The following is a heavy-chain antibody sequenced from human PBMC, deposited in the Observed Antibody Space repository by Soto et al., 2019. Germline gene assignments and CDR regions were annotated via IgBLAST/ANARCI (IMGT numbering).Heavy chain of an antibody. CDR2: LNEDGSFT. CDR1: EFTFSSYW. D-gene: IGHD3-10*01. V-gene: IGHV3-74*01. J-gene: IGHJ6*02. Sequence: EVQLVESGGGLVRPGGSLRLSCVASEFTFSSYWMHWVRQVPGKGLVWVSRLNEDGSFTTYADSVKGRFTISRDNATKTLYLKMNSLRAEDTAVYYCARDLSGRADVWGQGTTVTVSS. CDR3: ARDLSGRADV.